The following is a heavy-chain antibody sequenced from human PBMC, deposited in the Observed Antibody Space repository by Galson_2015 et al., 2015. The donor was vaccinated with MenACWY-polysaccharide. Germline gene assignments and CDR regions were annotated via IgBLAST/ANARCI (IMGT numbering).Heavy chain of an antibody. V-gene: IGHV3-13*01. J-gene: IGHJ3*02. D-gene: IGHD2-2*01. CDR1: GFTFNTYD. Sequence: SLRLSCAASGFTFNTYDMHWVRQATGKGLEWVSAFHTAGDSHYADSVKGRFTISSENAKNSMYLQMSSLRAGDTAVYYCAKGSCSATSCDGRLNGLDTWGQGTVVTVSS. CDR3: AKGSCSATSCDGRLNGLDT. CDR2: FHTAGDS.